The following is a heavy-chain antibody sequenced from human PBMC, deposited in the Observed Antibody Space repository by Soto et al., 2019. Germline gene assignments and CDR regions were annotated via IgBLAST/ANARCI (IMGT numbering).Heavy chain of an antibody. CDR2: IIPIFGTA. J-gene: IGHJ4*02. CDR1: GGTFSSYA. D-gene: IGHD5-18*01. Sequence: RASVKVSCKASGGTFSSYAISWVRQAPGQGLEWMGGIIPIFGTANYAQKFQGRVTITADESTSTAYMELSSLRSEDTAVYYCARVLRGYSYGYWGQGTLVTVSS. CDR3: ARVLRGYSYGY. V-gene: IGHV1-69*13.